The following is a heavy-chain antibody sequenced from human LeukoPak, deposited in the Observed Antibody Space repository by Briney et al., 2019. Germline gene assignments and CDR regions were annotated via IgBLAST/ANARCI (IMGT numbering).Heavy chain of an antibody. D-gene: IGHD2-21*02. Sequence: SETLSLTCTVSGGSITSSPYHWAWIRQPPGRGPEWIGTVSHSGATQYNPSLTSRVTISLGTSKNQFSLSLNSVAAADTAVFYCARSMVTTDRNFDHWGQGTLVTVSS. V-gene: IGHV4-39*07. CDR3: ARSMVTTDRNFDH. J-gene: IGHJ4*02. CDR1: GGSITSSPYH. CDR2: VSHSGAT.